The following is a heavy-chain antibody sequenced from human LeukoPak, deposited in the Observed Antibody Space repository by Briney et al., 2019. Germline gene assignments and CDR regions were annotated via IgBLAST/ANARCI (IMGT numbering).Heavy chain of an antibody. D-gene: IGHD3-22*01. V-gene: IGHV3-30*03. CDR3: AIISSKPGDSSGYYSDY. Sequence: GGSLRLSCAASGFTFSSYGMHWVRQAPGKGLEWVAVISYDGSNKYYADSVKGRFTISRDNSKNTLYLQMNSLRAEDTAVYYCAIISSKPGDSSGYYSDYWGQGTLVTVSS. CDR1: GFTFSSYG. CDR2: ISYDGSNK. J-gene: IGHJ4*02.